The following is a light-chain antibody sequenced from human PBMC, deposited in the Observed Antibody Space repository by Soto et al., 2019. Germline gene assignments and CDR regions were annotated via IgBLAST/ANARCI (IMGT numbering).Light chain of an antibody. CDR3: QQSYSSPYT. CDR1: HDIKKY. V-gene: IGKV1-39*01. CDR2: STS. Sequence: DIQMTQSPSSLSAAVGDRVTITCRANHDIKKYLNWYHQTPGKAPKLLIFSTSTLHSGVPSRFSGGRSGTEFTLTISNLQPEDFATYYCQQSYSSPYTFGPGTKLEIK. J-gene: IGKJ2*01.